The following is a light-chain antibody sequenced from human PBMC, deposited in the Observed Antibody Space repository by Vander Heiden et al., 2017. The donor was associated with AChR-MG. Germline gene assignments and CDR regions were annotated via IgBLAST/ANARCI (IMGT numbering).Light chain of an antibody. Sequence: DIVMIQSPDSLAVSLGERATINCKSSQSVLYSSNNKNYLAWYQQQPGQPPKLLFYWASTRASGVPDRFSGSGSGTDFTLTISSLQAEDVAVYYCQQYYSTPHTFGQGTKLEIK. CDR2: WAS. CDR3: QQYYSTPHT. J-gene: IGKJ2*01. V-gene: IGKV4-1*01. CDR1: QSVLYSSNNKNY.